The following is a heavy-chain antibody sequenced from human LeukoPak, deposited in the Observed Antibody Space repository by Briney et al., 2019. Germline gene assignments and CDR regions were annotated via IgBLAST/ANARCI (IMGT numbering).Heavy chain of an antibody. CDR2: IILSGST. CDR1: CGSFSGYY. Sequence: PSETLSLACAVYCGSFSGYYWSSIRHPPGKGLEWNGVIILSGSTTSNPSLKTRATISVDTPKKQFSLKLTALTATTTPVYNCARGGYCSSTSCSPDYWGQGTLKTVPS. J-gene: IGHJ4*02. CDR3: ARGGYCSSTSCSPDY. D-gene: IGHD2-2*01. V-gene: IGHV4-34*01.